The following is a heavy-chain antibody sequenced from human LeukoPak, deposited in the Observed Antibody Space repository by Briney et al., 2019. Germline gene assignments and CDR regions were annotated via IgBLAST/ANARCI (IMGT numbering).Heavy chain of an antibody. CDR1: GDSISSYY. V-gene: IGHV4-4*09. CDR3: ARLTRLSTTPDRYYLDY. CDR2: IYTSGGT. Sequence: KPSETLSLTCTVSGDSISSYYWSRIRQPPGKGLEWIGYIYTSGGTNYIPSLKGRVTISIDTSKNQFSLKLSSVTAADSAVYYCARLTRLSTTPDRYYLDYWGQGTLVTVSS. D-gene: IGHD3-16*02. J-gene: IGHJ4*02.